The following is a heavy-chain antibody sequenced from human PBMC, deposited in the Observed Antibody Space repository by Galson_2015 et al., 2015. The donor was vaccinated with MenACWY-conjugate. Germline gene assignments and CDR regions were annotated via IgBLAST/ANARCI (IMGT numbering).Heavy chain of an antibody. J-gene: IGHJ4*02. D-gene: IGHD1-26*01. V-gene: IGHV1-18*01. CDR2: INPSGGNT. CDR3: ARAAYSGRYKIFDY. Sequence: QGLEWMGIINPSGGNTNYLQNLQGRVTMTTDTSTSTAYMELRSLRSDDTAVYYCARAAYSGRYKIFDYWGQGTLVTVSS.